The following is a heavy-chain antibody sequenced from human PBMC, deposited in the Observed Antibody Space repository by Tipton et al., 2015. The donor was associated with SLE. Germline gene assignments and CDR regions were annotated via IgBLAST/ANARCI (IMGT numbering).Heavy chain of an antibody. J-gene: IGHJ6*03. CDR3: ARDPGSYDFWSRAYMDV. CDR1: RFTFRTYA. V-gene: IGHV3-23*01. CDR2: ISGSGGST. D-gene: IGHD3-3*01. Sequence: SLRLSCEASRFTFRTYAMTWVRQAPGKGLEWVSGISGSGGSTYYADSVKGRFTISRDNAKNSLYLQMNSLRAEDTAVYDCARDPGSYDFWSRAYMDVGGKGTTVTVS.